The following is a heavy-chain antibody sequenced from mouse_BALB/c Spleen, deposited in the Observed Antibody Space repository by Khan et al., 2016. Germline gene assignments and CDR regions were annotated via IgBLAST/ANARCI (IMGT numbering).Heavy chain of an antibody. Sequence: EVKLEESGGGLVQPGGSMKLSCVASGFTFSNYWMNWVRQFPEKGLEWIAEIRLQSNNYATHYAESVKGRFTISRDDSKSIVYLQMNNLSPDVTCSYDCTRRFAYWGQGTLVTVSA. CDR2: IRLQSNNYAT. CDR3: TRRFAY. J-gene: IGHJ3*01. CDR1: GFTFSNYW. V-gene: IGHV6-6*02.